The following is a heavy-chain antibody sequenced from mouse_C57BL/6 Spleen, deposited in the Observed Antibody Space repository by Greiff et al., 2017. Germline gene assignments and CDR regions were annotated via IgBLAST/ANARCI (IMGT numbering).Heavy chain of an antibody. CDR3: ARYNYSNYGGYFDD. D-gene: IGHD2-5*01. V-gene: IGHV1-55*01. J-gene: IGHJ1*03. CDR1: GYTFTSYW. CDR2: IYPGSGST. Sequence: QVQLQQPGAELVKPGASVKMSCKASGYTFTSYWITWVKQRPGQGLEWIGDIYPGSGSTNYNEKFKSKATLTVDTSSSTAYMQISSLTSEDSAVYYSARYNYSNYGGYFDDWGTGTTVTVSS.